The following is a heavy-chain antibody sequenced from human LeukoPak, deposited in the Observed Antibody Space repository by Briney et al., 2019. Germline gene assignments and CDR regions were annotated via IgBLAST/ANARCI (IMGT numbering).Heavy chain of an antibody. J-gene: IGHJ4*02. Sequence: ASVKVSCKASGYTFTCYYMHWVRHAPGQGLEWMGWINPNSGGTNYAQKFQGRVTMTRDTSISTAYMELSRLRSDDTAVYYCARPLLEGRPPSSSPVSWYDTEGYYFDYSGQGRLVTVSS. V-gene: IGHV1-2*02. CDR2: INPNSGGT. CDR3: ARPLLEGRPPSSSPVSWYDTEGYYFDY. D-gene: IGHD6-13*01. CDR1: GYTFTCYY.